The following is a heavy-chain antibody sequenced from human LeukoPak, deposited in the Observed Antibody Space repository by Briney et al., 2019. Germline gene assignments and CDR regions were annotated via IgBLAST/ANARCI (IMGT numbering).Heavy chain of an antibody. J-gene: IGHJ1*01. Sequence: ASVKVSCKASGYTFTGYYMHWVRQAPGQGLEWMGWINPNSGGTNYAQKFQGRVTMTRDTSISTAYMELSRLRSDDTAVYYCARSWTPNYYDSSGYYREYFQHWGQGTLVTVSS. V-gene: IGHV1-2*02. D-gene: IGHD3-22*01. CDR1: GYTFTGYY. CDR3: ARSWTPNYYDSSGYYREYFQH. CDR2: INPNSGGT.